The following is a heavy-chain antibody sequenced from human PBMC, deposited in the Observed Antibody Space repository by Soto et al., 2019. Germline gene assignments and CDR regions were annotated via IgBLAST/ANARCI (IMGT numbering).Heavy chain of an antibody. CDR3: ARGNSVLRYFDWFPFDY. CDR2: INHSGST. J-gene: IGHJ4*02. Sequence: PSETPSLTCAVYGGSFSGYYWSWIRQPPGKGLEWMGEINHSGSTNYNPSLKSRVTISVDTSKNQFSLKLSSVTAADTAVYYCARGNSVLRYFDWFPFDYWGQGTLVTVSS. V-gene: IGHV4-34*01. D-gene: IGHD3-9*01. CDR1: GGSFSGYY.